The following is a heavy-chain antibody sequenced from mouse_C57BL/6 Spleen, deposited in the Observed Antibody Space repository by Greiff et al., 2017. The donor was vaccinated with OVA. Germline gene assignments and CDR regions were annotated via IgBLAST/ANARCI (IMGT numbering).Heavy chain of an antibody. Sequence: VKLVESGPELVKPGASVKISCKASGYAFSSSWMNWVKQRPGKGLEWIGRIYPGDGDTNYNGKFKGKATLTADKSSSTAYMQLSSLTSEDSAVYFCASAYYSNYDYFDYWGQGTTLTVSS. CDR2: IYPGDGDT. CDR1: GYAFSSSW. J-gene: IGHJ2*01. V-gene: IGHV1-82*01. D-gene: IGHD2-5*01. CDR3: ASAYYSNYDYFDY.